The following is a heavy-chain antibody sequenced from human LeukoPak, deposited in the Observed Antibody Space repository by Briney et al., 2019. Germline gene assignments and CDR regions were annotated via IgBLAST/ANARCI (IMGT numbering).Heavy chain of an antibody. Sequence: ASVKVSCKISGANFIEHHIHWVRQAPGQGLEWVGRILPHNGASDSAQKFQGRVTMTRDTSISTVYMQLSSLRSDDTAVYFCARENWRYENWGQGTLVTVSS. D-gene: IGHD1-1*01. CDR1: GANFIEHH. CDR3: ARENWRYEN. J-gene: IGHJ4*02. CDR2: ILPHNGAS. V-gene: IGHV1-2*06.